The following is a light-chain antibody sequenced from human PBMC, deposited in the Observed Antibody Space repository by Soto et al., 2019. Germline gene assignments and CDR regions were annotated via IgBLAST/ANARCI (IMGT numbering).Light chain of an antibody. J-gene: IGLJ3*02. Sequence: QSALTQPASVSGSPGQSITISCTGTSSDVGTYNYVSWYQQHPGKAPKLMIYEVSNRPSGVSNRFSGSKSGNTASLTISGLQAEDEADYYCSSYRSSSTWVFGGGTKLT. CDR2: EVS. V-gene: IGLV2-14*01. CDR1: SSDVGTYNY. CDR3: SSYRSSSTWV.